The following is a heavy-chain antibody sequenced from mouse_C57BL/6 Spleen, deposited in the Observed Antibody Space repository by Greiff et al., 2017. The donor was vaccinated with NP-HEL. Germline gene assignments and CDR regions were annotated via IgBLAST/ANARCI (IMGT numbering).Heavy chain of an antibody. V-gene: IGHV1-85*01. CDR1: GYTFTSYD. CDR2: IYPRDGST. Sequence: QVQLQQSGPELVKPGASVKLSCKASGYTFTSYDINWVKQRPGQGLEWIGRIYPRDGSTKYNEKFKGKATLTVDTSSSTAYMELHSLTSEDSAVYFCARRGYGSSYGYFDVWGTGTTVTVSS. J-gene: IGHJ1*03. CDR3: ARRGYGSSYGYFDV. D-gene: IGHD1-1*01.